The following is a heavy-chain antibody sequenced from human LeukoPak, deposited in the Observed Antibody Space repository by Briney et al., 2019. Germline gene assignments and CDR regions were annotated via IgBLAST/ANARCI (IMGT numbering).Heavy chain of an antibody. Sequence: ASVTVSCKASGYTFTSYAMHWVRQAPGQRLEWMGWINAGNGNTKYSQKFQGRVTITRDTSASTAYMELSSLRSEDTAVYYCARDRIVGASYYGMDVWGQGTTVTVSS. V-gene: IGHV1-3*01. CDR2: INAGNGNT. CDR3: ARDRIVGASYYGMDV. D-gene: IGHD1-26*01. CDR1: GYTFTSYA. J-gene: IGHJ6*02.